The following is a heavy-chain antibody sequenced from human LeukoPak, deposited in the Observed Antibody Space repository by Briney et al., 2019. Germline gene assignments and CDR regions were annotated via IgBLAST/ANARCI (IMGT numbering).Heavy chain of an antibody. D-gene: IGHD3-9*01. Sequence: ASVKVSCKATGYTFSNYGISWVRQAPGQGLEWMGWISVYNGNTNYAQKVQGRVTMTTDTSTNTAYMELRSLRSDDTAVYYCARDRRYFDWLLSIRDAFDIWGQGTMVTVSS. CDR2: ISVYNGNT. V-gene: IGHV1-18*01. CDR3: ARDRRYFDWLLSIRDAFDI. J-gene: IGHJ3*02. CDR1: GYTFSNYG.